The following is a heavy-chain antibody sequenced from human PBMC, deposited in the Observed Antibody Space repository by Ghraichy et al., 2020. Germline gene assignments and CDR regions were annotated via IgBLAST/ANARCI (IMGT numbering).Heavy chain of an antibody. V-gene: IGHV4-34*01. D-gene: IGHD2-15*01. CDR1: GGSFSGYY. Sequence: SETLSLTCAVYGGSFSGYYWSWIRQPPGKGLEWIGEINHSGSTNYNPSLKSRVTISVDTSKNQFSLKLSSVTAADTAVYYCARVFSGGSCYSCFGYWGQGTLVTVSS. J-gene: IGHJ4*02. CDR3: ARVFSGGSCYSCFGY. CDR2: INHSGST.